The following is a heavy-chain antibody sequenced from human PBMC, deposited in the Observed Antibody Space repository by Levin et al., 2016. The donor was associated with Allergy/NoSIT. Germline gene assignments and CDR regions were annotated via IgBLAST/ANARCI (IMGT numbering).Heavy chain of an antibody. CDR1: GYSFTSYW. CDR2: IYPGDSDT. CDR3: ARQWNILTGGDYYGMDV. Sequence: KVSCKGSGYSFTSYWIGWVRQMPGKGLEWMGIIYPGDSDTRYSPSFQGQVTISADKSISTAYLQWSSLKASDTAMYYCARQWNILTGGDYYGMDVWGQGTTVTVSS. V-gene: IGHV5-51*01. D-gene: IGHD3-9*01. J-gene: IGHJ6*02.